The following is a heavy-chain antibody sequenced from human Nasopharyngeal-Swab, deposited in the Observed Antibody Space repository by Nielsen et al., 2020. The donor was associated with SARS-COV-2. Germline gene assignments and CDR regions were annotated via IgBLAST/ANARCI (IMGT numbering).Heavy chain of an antibody. V-gene: IGHV1-3*04. D-gene: IGHD1-26*01. CDR3: VRDDGGSYLLDY. J-gene: IGHJ4*02. CDR1: GDTFTNYA. Sequence: ASVKVSCKASGDTFTNYAIHWVRQAPRQKPEWMAWINTDNGDTRYSPKFQGRVIVTRDTSATTGYMGLSSLTSEDTAMYYCVRDDGGSYLLDYWGQGTLVTVSS. CDR2: INTDNGDT.